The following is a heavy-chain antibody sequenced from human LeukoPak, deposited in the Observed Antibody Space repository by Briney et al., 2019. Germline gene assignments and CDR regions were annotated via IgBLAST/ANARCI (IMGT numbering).Heavy chain of an antibody. CDR1: GFTISNSY. V-gene: IGHV3-11*05. CDR3: ARGGHGAADQ. J-gene: IGHJ5*02. Sequence: GGSLRLSCAASGFTISNSYLSWVRQAPGKGLEWLSYISPSTTHTSYADSVKGRFTISRDNANNLLYLQMNSLRAEDTAVYYCARGGHGAADQWGQGTLVTVSS. D-gene: IGHD2-15*01. CDR2: ISPSTTHT.